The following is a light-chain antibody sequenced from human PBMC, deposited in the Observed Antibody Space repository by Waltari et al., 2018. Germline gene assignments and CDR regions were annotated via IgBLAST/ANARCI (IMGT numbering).Light chain of an antibody. CDR1: QSVSRT. CDR3: QKYGTLPAT. J-gene: IGKJ1*01. CDR2: DAS. V-gene: IGKV3-20*01. Sequence: EIVLTQSPGTLSLSPGDRATLSCSASQSVSRTLAWYQQKAGQAPRLLIYDASSRATGIPDRFSGSGSGTDFSLTISRLEPEEFAVYYCQKYGTLPATFGQGTKVEIK.